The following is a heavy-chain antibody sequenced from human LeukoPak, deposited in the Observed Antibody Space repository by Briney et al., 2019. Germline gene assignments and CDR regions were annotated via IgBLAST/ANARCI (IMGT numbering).Heavy chain of an antibody. J-gene: IGHJ4*02. CDR3: ARDWALGY. CDR1: GFTFSSYG. D-gene: IGHD3-16*01. CDR2: ISGSGGST. V-gene: IGHV3-23*01. Sequence: GGSLRLSCAASGFTFSSYGMSWVRQAPGKGLEWVSAISGSGGSTYYADSVKGRFTISRDNARNSLYLQMNSLRAEDTAVYYCARDWALGYWGQGTLVTVSS.